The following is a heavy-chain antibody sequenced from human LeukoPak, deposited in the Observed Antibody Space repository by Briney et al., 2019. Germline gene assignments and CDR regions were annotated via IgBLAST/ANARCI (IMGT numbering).Heavy chain of an antibody. CDR1: GGSFSGYY. D-gene: IGHD3-22*01. CDR3: ARGRGRYYYDSSGYYY. J-gene: IGHJ4*02. CDR2: INHSGST. Sequence: SETLSLTCAVYGGSFSGYYWSWIRQPPGKGLEWIEEINHSGSTNYNPSLKSRVTISVDTSKNQFSLKLSSVTAADTAVYYCARGRGRYYYDSSGYYYWGQGTLVTVSS. V-gene: IGHV4-34*01.